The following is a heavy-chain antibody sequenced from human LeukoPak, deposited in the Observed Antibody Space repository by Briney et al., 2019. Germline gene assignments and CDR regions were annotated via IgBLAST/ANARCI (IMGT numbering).Heavy chain of an antibody. J-gene: IGHJ4*02. D-gene: IGHD4-11*01. Sequence: ASVKVSCKASGYTVTSYGISWVRQAPGQGLEWMGRIIPIFGTANYAQKFQGRVTITTDESTSTAYMELSSLRSEDTAVYYCARDEDYRSFDYWGQGTLVTVSS. V-gene: IGHV1-69*05. CDR3: ARDEDYRSFDY. CDR2: IIPIFGTA. CDR1: GYTVTSYG.